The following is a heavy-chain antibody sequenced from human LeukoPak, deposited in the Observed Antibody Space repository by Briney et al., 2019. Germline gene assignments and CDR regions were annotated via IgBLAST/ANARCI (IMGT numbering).Heavy chain of an antibody. J-gene: IGHJ4*02. CDR3: ARDDAAVAVVY. CDR2: IKQDGSEK. V-gene: IGHV3-7*01. CDR1: GFTFSSYW. Sequence: GGSLRLSCAASGFTFSSYWMSWVRQAPGRGLEWVANIKQDGSEKYYVDSVKGRFTISRDNAKNSLYLRMNSLRAEDTAVYYCARDDAAVAVVYWGQGTLVTVSS. D-gene: IGHD6-19*01.